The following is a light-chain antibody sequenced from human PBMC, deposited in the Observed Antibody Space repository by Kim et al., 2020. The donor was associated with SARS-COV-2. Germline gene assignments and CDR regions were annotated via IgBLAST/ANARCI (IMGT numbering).Light chain of an antibody. Sequence: EIVMTQSPATLSVSPGERATLSCRASQSISNNLVWYQLKPGQPPRLLIYDASTRASGIPARFSGTGSGTEFTLTISSLQSEDFAVYYCQHYDTWPYTFGQGTKLEIK. CDR1: QSISNN. J-gene: IGKJ2*01. CDR3: QHYDTWPYT. CDR2: DAS. V-gene: IGKV3-15*01.